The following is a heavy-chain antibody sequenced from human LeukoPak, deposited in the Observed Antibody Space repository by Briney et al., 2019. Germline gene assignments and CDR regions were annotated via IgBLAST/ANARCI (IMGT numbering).Heavy chain of an antibody. J-gene: IGHJ4*02. V-gene: IGHV3-53*01. CDR1: GFPVSSKY. D-gene: IGHD4-23*01. CDR2: IYGGDDT. Sequence: GGSLRLSCAVSGFPVSSKYMNWIRQAPGKGLEWVAVIYGGDDTFYADAVKGRFTISRDNSKNTLYLQMNSLSAEDTAVYYCAKDFRGNGYFFDYWGQGTLVTVSS. CDR3: AKDFRGNGYFFDY.